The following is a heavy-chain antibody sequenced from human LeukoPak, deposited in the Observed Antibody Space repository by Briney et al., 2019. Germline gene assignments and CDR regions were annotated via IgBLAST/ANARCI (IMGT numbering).Heavy chain of an antibody. CDR2: MNPNSGNT. V-gene: IGHV1-8*01. CDR1: GYTFTSYD. Sequence: ASVTVSCKASGYTFTSYDINWVRQATGQGLEWMGWMNPNSGNTGYAQKFQGRVTMTRNTSISTAYMELSSLRSEDTAVYYCARTGSYAPPSGYWGQGTLVTVSS. CDR3: ARTGSYAPPSGY. D-gene: IGHD1-14*01. J-gene: IGHJ4*02.